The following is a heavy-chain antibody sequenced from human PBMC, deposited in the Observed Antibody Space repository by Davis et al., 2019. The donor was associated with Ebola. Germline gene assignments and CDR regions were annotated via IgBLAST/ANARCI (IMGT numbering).Heavy chain of an antibody. J-gene: IGHJ3*02. CDR3: ARVDASSAFDI. V-gene: IGHV3-21*06. Sequence: GGSLRLSCAASGFTFSIYSINWVRQAPGKGLEWVSSISSRSTYIYYADSVTGRFTISRDNAKNSLSLQVDSLRADDTAMYYCARVDASSAFDIWGQGTMVTVSS. CDR2: ISSRSTYI. CDR1: GFTFSIYS.